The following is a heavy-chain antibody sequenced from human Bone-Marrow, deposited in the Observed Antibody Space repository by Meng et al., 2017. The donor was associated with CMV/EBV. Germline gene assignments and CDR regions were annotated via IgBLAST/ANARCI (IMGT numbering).Heavy chain of an antibody. CDR1: GYTFTSYD. D-gene: IGHD2-2*02. V-gene: IGHV1-8*03. CDR3: ARGRYCSSTSCYRYYYYGMDV. Sequence: ASVKVSCKASGYTFTSYDINWVRQATGQGLEWMGWMNPNSGNTGYAQKFQGRVTITRNTSISTDYMELSSLRSEDTAVYYCARGRYCSSTSCYRYYYYGMDVWGQGTTVTVSS. J-gene: IGHJ6*02. CDR2: MNPNSGNT.